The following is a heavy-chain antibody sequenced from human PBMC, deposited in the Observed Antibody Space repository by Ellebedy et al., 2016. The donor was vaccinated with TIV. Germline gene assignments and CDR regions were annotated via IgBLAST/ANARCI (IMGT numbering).Heavy chain of an antibody. CDR3: ARVGEMGTFHFDY. V-gene: IGHV1-46*01. Sequence: AASVKVSCKASTYTFTIFYFHWVRQAPGQGLEWMGIINPDGGSTNYAQKFQGRVTMTRDTSTSTVYMELSSLRSEDTAVYYCARVGEMGTFHFDYWGQGTLVTVSS. CDR2: INPDGGST. J-gene: IGHJ4*02. D-gene: IGHD3-10*01. CDR1: TYTFTIFY.